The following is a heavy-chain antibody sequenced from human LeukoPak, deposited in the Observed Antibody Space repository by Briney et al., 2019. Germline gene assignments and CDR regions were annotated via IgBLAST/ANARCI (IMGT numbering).Heavy chain of an antibody. J-gene: IGHJ3*02. Sequence: PSQTLSLTCTVSGGSISSGSYYWSWIRQPAGKGLEWIGRIYTSGSTNYNPSLKSRVTISVDTSKNQFSLKLSSVTAADTAVYYCARDQQQLYADGAFDIWGQGTMVTVPS. CDR1: GGSISSGSYY. V-gene: IGHV4-61*02. D-gene: IGHD6-13*01. CDR3: ARDQQQLYADGAFDI. CDR2: IYTSGST.